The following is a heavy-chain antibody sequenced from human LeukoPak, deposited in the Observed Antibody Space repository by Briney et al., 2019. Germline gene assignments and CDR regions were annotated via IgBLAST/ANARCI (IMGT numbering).Heavy chain of an antibody. D-gene: IGHD6-19*01. CDR3: ARGGWSLGY. CDR1: GASISSHY. V-gene: IGHV4-59*11. Sequence: PSETLSLTCTVSGASISSHYWSWIRQFPGKGLEWIGYTHNSGSTNFNPSLKSRVTMSVDTSKNQFSLKLTSVTAADTARYYCARGGWSLGYWGQGTLVTVSS. CDR2: THNSGST. J-gene: IGHJ4*02.